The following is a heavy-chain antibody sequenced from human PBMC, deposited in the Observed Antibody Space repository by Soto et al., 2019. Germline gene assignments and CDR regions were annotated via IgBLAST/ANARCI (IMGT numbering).Heavy chain of an antibody. D-gene: IGHD3-3*01. Sequence: EVQLVESGGGLVQPGGSLRLSCAASGFTFRSYDMHWVRQATGKGLEWVSAIGTAGDTYYPGSVKRRFTISRENAKNSLYLQMNSLTAGDTAVHYCARGGLRFLELPTNMDVWGKGTTVTVYS. CDR1: GFTFRSYD. CDR2: IGTAGDT. J-gene: IGHJ6*03. V-gene: IGHV3-13*01. CDR3: ARGGLRFLELPTNMDV.